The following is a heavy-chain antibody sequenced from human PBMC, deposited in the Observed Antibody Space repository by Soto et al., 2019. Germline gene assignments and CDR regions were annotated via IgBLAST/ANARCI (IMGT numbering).Heavy chain of an antibody. Sequence: GGSLRLSCVVSGFNFQNYGMHWVRQAPGKGLEWVSVLYTGGSADYGDSVKDRFTMSRDSSTNTLYLQMNSLKVGDTAFYFCARSFNDWTTYFDYWSEGTLVTVSS. J-gene: IGHJ4*02. CDR3: ARSFNDWTTYFDY. CDR1: GFNFQNYG. D-gene: IGHD3-9*01. CDR2: LYTGGSA. V-gene: IGHV3-53*01.